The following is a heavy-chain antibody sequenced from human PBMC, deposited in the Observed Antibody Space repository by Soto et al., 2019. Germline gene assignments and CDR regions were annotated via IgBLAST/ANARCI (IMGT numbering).Heavy chain of an antibody. CDR3: ARAIFSSVLYIDL. CDR1: GASITTSGNT. V-gene: IGHV4-30-2*01. D-gene: IGHD3-3*01. CDR2: SYPSGAT. J-gene: IGHJ6*03. Sequence: QVQLQESGSGLVKPSQTLSLSCDVSGASITTSGNTWTWVRQPPGKGLEWIGYSYPSGATYYNPCLKSGVTISMERAKNRFSLDVNSATAADTAVYYCARAIFSSVLYIDLWGQGTTITVSS.